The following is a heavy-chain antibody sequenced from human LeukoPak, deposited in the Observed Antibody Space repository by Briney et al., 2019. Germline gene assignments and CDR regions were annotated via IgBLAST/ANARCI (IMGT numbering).Heavy chain of an antibody. CDR2: ISGSGGST. Sequence: GGSLRLSCAASGFTFSSYAMSWVRQAPGKGLEWVSAISGSGGSTYYADSVKGRFTISRGNSKNTLYLQMNSLRAEDTAVCYCAKNPYYYGSGSYLYYWGQGTLVTVSS. CDR1: GFTFSSYA. CDR3: AKNPYYYGSGSYLYY. V-gene: IGHV3-23*01. D-gene: IGHD3-10*01. J-gene: IGHJ4*02.